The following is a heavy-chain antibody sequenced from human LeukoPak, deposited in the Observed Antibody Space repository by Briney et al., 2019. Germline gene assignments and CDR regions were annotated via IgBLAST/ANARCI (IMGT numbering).Heavy chain of an antibody. D-gene: IGHD2-2*01. CDR1: GYTFTGYY. CDR3: ARSGSCTSTACYGGFDY. Sequence: ASVNVSCKASGYTFTGYYIHWLRQAPGQGLEWMGWINPNSGGTKYAHKFQGSVTMTRDTSISTGYMELSRLTSDDTAVYYYARSGSCTSTACYGGFDYWGQGTLVTVS. J-gene: IGHJ4*02. V-gene: IGHV1-2*02. CDR2: INPNSGGT.